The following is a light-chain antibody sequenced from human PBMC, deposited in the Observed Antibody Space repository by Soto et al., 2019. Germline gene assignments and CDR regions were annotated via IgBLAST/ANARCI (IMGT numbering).Light chain of an antibody. V-gene: IGKV2-30*01. Sequence: DVVMTQSPLSLPVTLGQPASISCWSSQSLVYSDVNTYLNWFQQMPGQSPRRLIYKVSNRYSGVPDRFSGSGSGTDFTLKISRVETEDLGSYYGMQGTRSPPTFGQGTQLEIK. CDR3: MQGTRSPPT. CDR2: KVS. CDR1: QSLVYSDVNTY. J-gene: IGKJ2*01.